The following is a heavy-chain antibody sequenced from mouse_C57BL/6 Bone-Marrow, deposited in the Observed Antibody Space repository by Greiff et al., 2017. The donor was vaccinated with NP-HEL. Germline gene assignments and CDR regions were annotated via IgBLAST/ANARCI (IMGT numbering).Heavy chain of an antibody. CDR1: GYTFTDYN. V-gene: IGHV1-22*01. Sequence: EVQLQQSGPELVKPGASVKMSCKASGYTFTDYNMHWVKQSHGKSLEWIGYINPNNGGTSYNQKFKGKATLTVNKSSSTAYMALRSLTSEDSAVYYCARGGTVVADWYFDVWGTGTTVTVSS. D-gene: IGHD1-1*01. CDR3: ARGGTVVADWYFDV. CDR2: INPNNGGT. J-gene: IGHJ1*03.